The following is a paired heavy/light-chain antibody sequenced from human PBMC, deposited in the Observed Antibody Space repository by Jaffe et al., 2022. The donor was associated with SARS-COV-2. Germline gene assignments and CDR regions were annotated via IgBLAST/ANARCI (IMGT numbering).Light chain of an antibody. CDR2: WAS. V-gene: IGKV4-1*01. J-gene: IGKJ2*01. Sequence: DIVMTQSPDSLAVSLGERATINCKSSQSVFYSPESKNYLAWYQQKPGQPPKLLIYWASTRESGVPDRFSGSGSGTDFTLTISSLQAEDVAVYFCHQYSTTPRTFGQGTKVEIK. CDR1: QSVFYSPESKNY. CDR3: HQYSTTPRT.
Heavy chain of an antibody. J-gene: IGHJ6*02. CDR2: IYYSGSI. V-gene: IGHV4-59*01. Sequence: QLQLQESGPGLVRPSETLSLTCTVSGGSMNNYYWTWIRQPPGKGLEWIGYIYYSGSISYNPSLQSRVTILVDTSKSQFSLRLSSVTAADMAVYYCARKIADAAGGGLDVWGQGTTVAV. CDR1: GGSMNNYY. CDR3: ARKIADAAGGGLDV. D-gene: IGHD6-13*01.